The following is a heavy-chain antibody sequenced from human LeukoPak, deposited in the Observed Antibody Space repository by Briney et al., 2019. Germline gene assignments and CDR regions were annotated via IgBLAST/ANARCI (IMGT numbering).Heavy chain of an antibody. V-gene: IGHV3-49*04. Sequence: RAGGSLRLSCRGSGFRFGGYALSWVRQAPGKGLGWVGFIRSKALYGTSEYAASVEGRFTISRDDSNSIAYLQMNSLKSEDTAVYFCVRESVRDYYFDYWGQGTLVTVSS. CDR2: IRSKALYGTS. CDR3: VRESVRDYYFDY. CDR1: GFRFGGYA. J-gene: IGHJ4*02. D-gene: IGHD3-10*02.